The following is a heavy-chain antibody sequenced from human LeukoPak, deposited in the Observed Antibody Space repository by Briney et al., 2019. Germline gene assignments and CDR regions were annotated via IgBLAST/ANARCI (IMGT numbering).Heavy chain of an antibody. CDR1: GFTFSSYW. J-gene: IGHJ4*02. Sequence: GGSLRLSCAASGFTFSSYWMHWVRQAPGKGLVWVSRIESDGSSTSYADSVKGRFTISRGNAKNTLYLQMNSLRAEDTAVYYCARGGNLPFDYWGQGTLVTVSS. CDR2: IESDGSST. CDR3: ARGGNLPFDY. V-gene: IGHV3-74*01. D-gene: IGHD4-23*01.